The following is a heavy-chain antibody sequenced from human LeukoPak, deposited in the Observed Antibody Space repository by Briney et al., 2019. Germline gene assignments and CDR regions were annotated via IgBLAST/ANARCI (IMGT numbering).Heavy chain of an antibody. CDR1: GFTVSSNY. CDR3: AKDPHGFLEWLYFDY. CDR2: IYSGGSI. D-gene: IGHD3-3*01. Sequence: PGGSLRLSCAASGFTVSSNYMSWVRQAPGKGLEWVSVIYSGGSIYYADFAKGRFTISRDNSKNTLYLQMNSLRAEDTAVYYCAKDPHGFLEWLYFDYWGQGTLVTVSS. J-gene: IGHJ4*02. V-gene: IGHV3-53*01.